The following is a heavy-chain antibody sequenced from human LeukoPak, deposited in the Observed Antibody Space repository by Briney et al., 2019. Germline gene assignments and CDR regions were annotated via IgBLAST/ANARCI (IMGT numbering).Heavy chain of an antibody. CDR2: IYYSGST. Sequence: SETLSLTCTVSGGSISSYYWSWIRQPPGKGLEWIGYIYYSGSTNYNPSLKSRVTISVDTSKNQFSLKLSSVTAADTAVYYCARGVGATTSGGDYWGQGTLVTVSS. CDR3: ARGVGATTSGGDY. V-gene: IGHV4-59*12. D-gene: IGHD1-26*01. J-gene: IGHJ4*02. CDR1: GGSISSYY.